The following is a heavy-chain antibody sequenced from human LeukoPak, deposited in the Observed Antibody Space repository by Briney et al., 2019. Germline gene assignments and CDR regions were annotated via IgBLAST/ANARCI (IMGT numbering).Heavy chain of an antibody. V-gene: IGHV3-7*04. CDR1: GFTFSNYW. D-gene: IGHD3-3*02. CDR2: IREDGSEK. J-gene: IGHJ4*02. Sequence: GGSLRLSCAASGFTFSNYWMNWVRQAPGKGLEWVANIREDGSEKYYVDSVKGRFTISRDNAKNSLYLQMDSLRAEDTAVYYCARDSQHLNFDHWGQGTLVTVSS. CDR3: ARDSQHLNFDH.